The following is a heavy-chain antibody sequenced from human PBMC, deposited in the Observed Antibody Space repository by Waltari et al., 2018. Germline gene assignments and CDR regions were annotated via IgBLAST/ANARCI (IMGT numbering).Heavy chain of an antibody. CDR3: ARHASSGSIDH. CDR1: GGPIRSTTYF. Sequence: QMQLQESGPGLGKPSETLSLTCAGSGGPIRSTTYFWGWMRQPPGKGLEWIGSVHNTESTHYDPSLKSRVTISGDTSKNRFSLNLTSVTAADTAVYYCARHASSGSIDHWGQGVLVTVSS. V-gene: IGHV4-39*01. D-gene: IGHD3-22*01. J-gene: IGHJ4*02. CDR2: VHNTEST.